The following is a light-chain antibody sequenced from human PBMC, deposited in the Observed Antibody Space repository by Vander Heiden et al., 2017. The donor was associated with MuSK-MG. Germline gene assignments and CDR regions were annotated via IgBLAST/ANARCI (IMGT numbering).Light chain of an antibody. Sequence: DIQMTQSPPSLSASVGDRVTITCRASQSISSYLNWYQQKPGKAPKLLIYAASSVQSGVPSRFSGSGSGTDFTLTISSLQPEDFATYYCQQSYSTPPTFGQGTKVEIK. CDR3: QQSYSTPPT. V-gene: IGKV1-39*01. CDR2: AAS. CDR1: QSISSY. J-gene: IGKJ1*01.